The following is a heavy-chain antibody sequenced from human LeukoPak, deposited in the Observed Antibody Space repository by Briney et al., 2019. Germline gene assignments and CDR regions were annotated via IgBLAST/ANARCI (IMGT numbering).Heavy chain of an antibody. V-gene: IGHV3-48*03. CDR2: ISSSGNTI. J-gene: IGHJ4*02. D-gene: IGHD4-17*01. CDR1: GFTFSSYE. Sequence: PGGSLRLSCAASGFTFSSYEMNWVRQAPGKGLEWVSYISSSGNTIYYAGSVKGRFTISRDNAKNSLYLQMNSLRAEDTAAYYCVRGGPYGDYDAYWGQGTLVTVSS. CDR3: VRGGPYGDYDAY.